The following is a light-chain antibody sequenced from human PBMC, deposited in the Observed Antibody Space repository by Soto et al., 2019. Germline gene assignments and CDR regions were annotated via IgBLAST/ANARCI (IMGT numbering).Light chain of an antibody. CDR1: QSVSSN. CDR3: QQYNNWPQT. V-gene: IGKV3-15*01. CDR2: GAS. Sequence: EIVMTQSPATLSVSPGERATLSCRASQSVSSNLAWYQQIPGQAPRLLIYGASTRATGIPARFSGSGSGTEFTLTISSLQSEDFAVYYCQQYNNWPQTFGQGTKVEIK. J-gene: IGKJ1*01.